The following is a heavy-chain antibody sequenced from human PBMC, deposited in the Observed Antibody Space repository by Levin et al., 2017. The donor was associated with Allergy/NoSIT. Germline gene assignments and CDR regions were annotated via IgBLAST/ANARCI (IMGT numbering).Heavy chain of an antibody. V-gene: IGHV3-30*04. CDR3: ARLRVEVVVVAAYLVPGGYYGMDV. J-gene: IGHJ6*02. CDR1: GFTFSSYA. Sequence: GGSLRLSCAASGFTFSSYAMHWVRQAPGKGLEWVAVISYDGSNKYYADSVKGRFTISRDNSKNTLYLQMNSLRAEDTAVYYCARLRVEVVVVAAYLVPGGYYGMDVWGQGTTVTVSS. CDR2: ISYDGSNK. D-gene: IGHD2-15*01.